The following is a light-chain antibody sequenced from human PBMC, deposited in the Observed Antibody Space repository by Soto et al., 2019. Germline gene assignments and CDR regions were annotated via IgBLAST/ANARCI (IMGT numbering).Light chain of an antibody. V-gene: IGLV2-14*01. CDR3: AAWDDSLKAI. CDR2: EVT. Sequence: QSALTQPASVSGSPGQSITISCTGTSGDIGSYNRVSWYQQHPGKAPKLIIYEVTDRPSGVSNRFSGSQSGTSASLAISGLQSDDEADYYCAAWDDSLKAIFGGGTQLTVL. CDR1: SGDIGSYNR. J-gene: IGLJ7*01.